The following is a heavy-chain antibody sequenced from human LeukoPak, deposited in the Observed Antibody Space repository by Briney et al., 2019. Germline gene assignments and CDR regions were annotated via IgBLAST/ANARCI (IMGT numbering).Heavy chain of an antibody. D-gene: IGHD3-22*01. CDR2: ISGSGGST. CDR1: GLTFSSYA. V-gene: IGHV3-23*01. Sequence: GGSLRLSCAASGLTFSSYAMSWVRQAPGKGLEWVSAISGSGGSTYYADSVKGRFTISRDNSKNTLHLQMNSLRAEDTAVYYCARASAMIVVVSKHFDYWGQGTLVTVSS. CDR3: ARASAMIVVVSKHFDY. J-gene: IGHJ4*02.